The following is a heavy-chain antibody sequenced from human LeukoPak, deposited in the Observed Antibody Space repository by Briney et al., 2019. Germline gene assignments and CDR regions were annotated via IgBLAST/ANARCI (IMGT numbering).Heavy chain of an antibody. Sequence: GGSLRLSCAASGFTFSSYWMSWVRQAPGKGLEWVANIKQDGSEKYYVDSVKGRFTISRDNAKNSLYLQMNSLRAEDTALYYCAKDIGAVAGPRAFDYWGQGTLVTVSS. V-gene: IGHV3-7*03. J-gene: IGHJ4*02. CDR2: IKQDGSEK. CDR1: GFTFSSYW. CDR3: AKDIGAVAGPRAFDY. D-gene: IGHD6-19*01.